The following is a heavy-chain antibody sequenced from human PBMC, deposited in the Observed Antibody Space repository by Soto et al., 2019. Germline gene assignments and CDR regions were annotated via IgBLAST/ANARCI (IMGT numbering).Heavy chain of an antibody. CDR1: GGSISSGDYY. J-gene: IGHJ5*02. V-gene: IGHV4-30-4*01. CDR2: IYYSGST. Sequence: PSETLSLTCTVSGGSISSGDYYWSWIRQPPGKGLEWIGYIYYSGSTYYNPSLKSRVTISVDTSKNQFSLKLSSVTAADTAVYYCARDHVWSWFDPWGQGTLVTVSS. D-gene: IGHD3-16*01. CDR3: ARDHVWSWFDP.